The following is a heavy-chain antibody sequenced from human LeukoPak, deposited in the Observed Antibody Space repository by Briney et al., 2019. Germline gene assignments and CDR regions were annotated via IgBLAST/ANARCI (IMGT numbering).Heavy chain of an antibody. CDR1: GFTVSSNY. CDR3: VKDSPPRYSGSPPAY. J-gene: IGHJ4*02. V-gene: IGHV3-53*01. CDR2: IYSGGST. Sequence: GGSLRLSCAASGFTVSSNYMSWVRQAPGKGLEWVSVIYSGGSTYYADSMKGRFTISRDNAKNSLYLQMNSLRADDTAVYYCVKDSPPRYSGSPPAYWGQGTLVTVSS. D-gene: IGHD1-26*01.